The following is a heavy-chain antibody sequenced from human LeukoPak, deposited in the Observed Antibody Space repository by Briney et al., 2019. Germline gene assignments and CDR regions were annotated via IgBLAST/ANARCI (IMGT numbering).Heavy chain of an antibody. Sequence: ASVKVSCKASGYTFTGYYMHWVRQAPGQGLEWMGWINPNSGGTNYAQKFQGRVTMTRDTSISTAYMELSRLRSDDTAVYYCARDKRASMVRGAYSRANWFDPWGQGTLVTVSS. D-gene: IGHD3-10*01. CDR3: ARDKRASMVRGAYSRANWFDP. J-gene: IGHJ5*02. CDR2: INPNSGGT. CDR1: GYTFTGYY. V-gene: IGHV1-2*02.